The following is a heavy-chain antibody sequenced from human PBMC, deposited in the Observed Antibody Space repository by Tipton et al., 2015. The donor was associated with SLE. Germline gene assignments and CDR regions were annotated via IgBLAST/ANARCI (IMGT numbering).Heavy chain of an antibody. CDR2: IYYSGST. D-gene: IGHD3-22*01. CDR1: GGSISSHY. CDR3: ARTHYYDSSGYWDDAFDI. V-gene: IGHV4-59*11. J-gene: IGHJ3*02. Sequence: TLSLTCTVSGGSISSHYWSWIRQPPGKGLEWIGYIYYSGSTNYNPSLKSRVTISVDTSKNQFSLKLSSVTAADTAVYYCARTHYYDSSGYWDDAFDIWDQGTMVTVSS.